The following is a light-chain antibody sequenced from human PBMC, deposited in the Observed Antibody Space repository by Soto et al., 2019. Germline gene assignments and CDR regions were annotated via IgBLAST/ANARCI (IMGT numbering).Light chain of an antibody. CDR2: GNT. CDR1: SSNIGSNT. J-gene: IGLJ2*01. V-gene: IGLV1-44*01. Sequence: QAVVTQPPSASGTPGQRVTISCSGSSSNIGSNTVNWYQQLPGTAPKLLIYGNTNRPSGVPDRFSASKSGTSASLAITGLQAEDEADYYCQSHDTKLDSVVFGGGTQLTVL. CDR3: QSHDTKLDSVV.